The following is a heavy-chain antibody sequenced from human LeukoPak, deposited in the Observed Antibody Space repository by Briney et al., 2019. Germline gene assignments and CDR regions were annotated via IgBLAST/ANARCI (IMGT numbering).Heavy chain of an antibody. D-gene: IGHD6-6*01. CDR2: ISGSGGNT. CDR3: AKTRGYSSSSLDY. CDR1: GFTFNTYA. Sequence: GGSLRLSCAASGFTFNTYAMSWVRQAPGKGLEWVSGISGSGGNTYYADSVKGRFTISRDNSKYTLFLQMNSLRAEDTAVYYCAKTRGYSSSSLDYWGQGTLVTVSS. J-gene: IGHJ4*02. V-gene: IGHV3-23*01.